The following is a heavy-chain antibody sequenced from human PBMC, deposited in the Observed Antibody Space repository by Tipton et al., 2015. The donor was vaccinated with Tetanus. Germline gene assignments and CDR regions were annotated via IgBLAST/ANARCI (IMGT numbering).Heavy chain of an antibody. CDR2: IDPNSGGT. CDR3: ARDRGDYIYYGMDV. J-gene: IGHJ6*02. D-gene: IGHD3-22*01. Sequence: QLVQSGAEVKKPGASLKVSCKASGYTFTGYYLYWVRQAPGQGLEWMGWIDPNSGGTAYAQKFQGRVTMTRDTSISTVDMELGRLRSDDTAVYYCARDRGDYIYYGMDVWGPGTTVTVSS. V-gene: IGHV1-2*02. CDR1: GYTFTGYY.